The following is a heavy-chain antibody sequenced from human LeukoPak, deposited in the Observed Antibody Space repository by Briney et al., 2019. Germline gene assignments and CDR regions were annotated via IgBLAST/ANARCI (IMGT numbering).Heavy chain of an antibody. CDR1: GFTFSSYG. Sequence: GGSLRLSCAASGFTFSSYGMHWVRQAPGKGLEWVAVISYDGSNKYYADSVKGRFTISRDNSKNTLYLQMNSLRAEDTAVYYCARLKRGLGYYYYMDVWGKGTTVTISS. D-gene: IGHD3-10*01. J-gene: IGHJ6*03. CDR3: ARLKRGLGYYYYMDV. V-gene: IGHV3-30*03. CDR2: ISYDGSNK.